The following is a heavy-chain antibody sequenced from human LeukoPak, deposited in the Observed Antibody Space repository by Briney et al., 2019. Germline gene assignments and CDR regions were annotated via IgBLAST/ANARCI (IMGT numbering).Heavy chain of an antibody. CDR2: INPNSGGT. CDR1: GYTFTGYY. V-gene: IGHV1-2*02. J-gene: IGHJ5*02. D-gene: IGHD5-12*01. Sequence: ASVKVSCKASGYTFTGYYMHWVRQAPGQGLEWMGWINPNSGGTNYAQKFQGRVTMTRDTSISTAYMELSRLRSDDTAVYYCAXXXXXTTRTNWFDPWGQGTLVTVSS. CDR3: AXXXXXTTRTNWFDP.